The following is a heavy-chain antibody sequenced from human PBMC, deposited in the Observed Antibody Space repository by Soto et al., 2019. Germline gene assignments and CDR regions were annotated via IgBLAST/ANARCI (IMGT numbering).Heavy chain of an antibody. Sequence: QEQLVESGGGVVQPGGSLRLSCAASGFTFRSHGMHWVRQAPGKGLEWVAVIWYDGSEKYYADAVKGRFTISRDNSQNMVYLQMNSLRVEDTAVYYCARWGDYKRTDLWGQGTLVTVSS. J-gene: IGHJ5*02. D-gene: IGHD4-17*01. CDR1: GFTFRSHG. CDR3: ARWGDYKRTDL. V-gene: IGHV3-33*01. CDR2: IWYDGSEK.